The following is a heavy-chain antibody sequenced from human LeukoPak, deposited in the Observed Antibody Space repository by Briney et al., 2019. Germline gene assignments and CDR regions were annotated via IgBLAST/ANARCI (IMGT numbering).Heavy chain of an antibody. V-gene: IGHV3-11*04. Sequence: GGPLRLSCAASGFTFSDDYMSWIRQAPGKAVECVSYISSSGSSIYYGDSVKGRFTISRDNAKKSLYLQMISLRADDTAMYYCARLKYTSSWHYFFDDWGQGTLVTVSS. CDR2: ISSSGSSI. J-gene: IGHJ4*02. D-gene: IGHD6-13*01. CDR1: GFTFSDDY. CDR3: ARLKYTSSWHYFFDD.